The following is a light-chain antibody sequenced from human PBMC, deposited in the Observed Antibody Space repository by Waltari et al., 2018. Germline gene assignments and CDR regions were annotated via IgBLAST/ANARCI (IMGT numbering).Light chain of an antibody. J-gene: IGKJ1*01. CDR3: LQDHNYPRT. CDR1: QGIRND. CDR2: GAF. Sequence: AIQMTQSPPSLSGSLGDRVTITCRASQGIRNDVCWYQQKPGQTPQLLIFGAFNLQRGVPSRFSGSGYGTDFTLSISGLQPEDFATYYCLQDHNYPRTFGQGTKV. V-gene: IGKV1-6*01.